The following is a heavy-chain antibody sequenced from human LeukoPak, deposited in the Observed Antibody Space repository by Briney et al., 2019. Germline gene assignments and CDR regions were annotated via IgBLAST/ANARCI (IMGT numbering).Heavy chain of an antibody. Sequence: SVKVSCKASGDTFSSSAISRVRQAPGHGLEWMGGIIPRLATTNYAQNFQGRVTITADESTSTTYVELSSLRSEDTAVYYCARAGYCITGSYPPGDYWGQGTLVTVSS. V-gene: IGHV1-69*13. CDR1: GDTFSSSA. J-gene: IGHJ4*01. CDR3: ARAGYCITGSYPPGDY. D-gene: IGHD2-8*01. CDR2: IIPRLATT.